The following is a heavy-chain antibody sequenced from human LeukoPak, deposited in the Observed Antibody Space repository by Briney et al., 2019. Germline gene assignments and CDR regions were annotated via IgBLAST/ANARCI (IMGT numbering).Heavy chain of an antibody. D-gene: IGHD6-19*01. J-gene: IGHJ4*02. CDR2: IYSGGST. CDR3: ARGAQWLVLFDY. Sequence: GGSLRLSRAASGFTVSSNYMSWVRQAPGKGLEWVSIIYSGGSTYYADSVKGRFTISRDNSKNTLYLQMNSLRAEDTAVYYCARGAQWLVLFDYWGQGTLVTVSS. CDR1: GFTVSSNY. V-gene: IGHV3-53*01.